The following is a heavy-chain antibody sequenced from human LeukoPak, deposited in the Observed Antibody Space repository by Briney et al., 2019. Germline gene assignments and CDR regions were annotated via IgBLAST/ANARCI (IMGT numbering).Heavy chain of an antibody. CDR2: INPNGGGT. Sequence: GASVKVSCKGSGYSFTAYHIHWVRQAPGQGLEWMGWINPNGGGTIFAQRFQGRVTMTRDTSISTAYMELSSLRSDDTAVYYCARSHDYTNYVGPWVLGTLVTVSS. CDR1: GYSFTAYH. CDR3: ARSHDYTNYVGP. V-gene: IGHV1-2*02. D-gene: IGHD4-11*01. J-gene: IGHJ5*02.